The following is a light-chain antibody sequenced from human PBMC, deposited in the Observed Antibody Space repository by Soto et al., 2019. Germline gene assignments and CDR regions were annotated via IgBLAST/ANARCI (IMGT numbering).Light chain of an antibody. CDR2: EVS. V-gene: IGLV2-23*02. J-gene: IGLJ1*01. CDR3: CSYAASSTFLYV. CDR1: SSDVGSYNL. Sequence: QSALTQPASVSGSPGQSITISCTGTSSDVGSYNLVSWYQQHPGKAPKLMIYEVSKRPSGVSNRFSGSKSGNTASLTISGLQAEDEADYYCCSYAASSTFLYVFGTGTKLTV.